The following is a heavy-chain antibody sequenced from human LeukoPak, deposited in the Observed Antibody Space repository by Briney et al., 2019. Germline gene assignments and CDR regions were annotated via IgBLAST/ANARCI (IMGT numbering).Heavy chain of an antibody. V-gene: IGHV1-8*01. CDR3: ARYSSGWYGVDY. CDR1: GYTFTSYD. D-gene: IGHD6-19*01. CDR2: MNPNSGNT. Sequence: ASVKVSCKASGYTFTSYDINWVRQATGQGLEWMGWMNPNSGNTGYAQKFQGRVTMTRSTSISTAYMELSSLRSEDTAVYYCARYSSGWYGVDYWGQGTLVTVSS. J-gene: IGHJ4*02.